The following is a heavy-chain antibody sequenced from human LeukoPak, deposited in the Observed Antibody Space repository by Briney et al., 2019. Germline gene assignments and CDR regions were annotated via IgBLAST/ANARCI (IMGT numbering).Heavy chain of an antibody. CDR1: GFSFSFYG. CDR2: ISEDGTKK. Sequence: GGSLRLSCAASGFSFSFYGMHCVRQAPGKGLEWVAVISEDGTKKNYAESVKGRFTISRDNSKNTLYLQMNSLRAEDTAVYYCARGSGNDDPGNEWFDPWGQGTLVTVSS. V-gene: IGHV3-30*03. D-gene: IGHD1-1*01. CDR3: ARGSGNDDPGNEWFDP. J-gene: IGHJ5*02.